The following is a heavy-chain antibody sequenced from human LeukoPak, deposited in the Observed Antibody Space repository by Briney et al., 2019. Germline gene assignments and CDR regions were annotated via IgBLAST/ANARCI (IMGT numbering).Heavy chain of an antibody. Sequence: PGGSLRLSCAASGFTFTNSWMAWVRQAPGKGLEWVANIKQDGSTKHYADSLKGRFTSSRDNPKNSLYLQMNSLRADDTAVYYCARDTDGSLDYWGQGILVTVAS. CDR3: ARDTDGSLDY. D-gene: IGHD1-26*01. J-gene: IGHJ4*02. CDR1: GFTFTNSW. CDR2: IKQDGSTK. V-gene: IGHV3-7*01.